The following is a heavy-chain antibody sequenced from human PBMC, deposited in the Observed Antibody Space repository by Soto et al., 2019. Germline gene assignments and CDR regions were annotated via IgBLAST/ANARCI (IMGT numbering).Heavy chain of an antibody. CDR3: AREADYNILTGYFYYFDY. Sequence: GESLKISCKSSGYSFTDYWTGWVRQMPGKGLEWMGIIYPGDSDARYSPSFQGQVTISVDTSVNTAFLRWNSLTASDTARYYCAREADYNILTGYFYYFDYWDQGSRITAS. CDR2: IYPGDSDA. CDR1: GYSFTDYW. J-gene: IGHJ4*02. V-gene: IGHV5-51*01. D-gene: IGHD3-9*01.